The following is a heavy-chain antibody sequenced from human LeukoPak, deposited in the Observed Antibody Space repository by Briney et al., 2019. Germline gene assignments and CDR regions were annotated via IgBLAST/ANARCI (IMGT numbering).Heavy chain of an antibody. D-gene: IGHD3-22*01. CDR1: GFTFSSYA. CDR2: MTSSRYI. J-gene: IGHJ3*01. V-gene: IGHV3-21*04. CDR3: TRDQFFDYDNDDAFDV. Sequence: GGSLRLSCAASGFTFSSYAMSWVRQAPGKGLEWVSSMTSSRYIYYADSVKGRFTISRDDANNLVFLQMHSLRAEDTAIYYCTRDQFFDYDNDDAFDVWGQGTKVIVSS.